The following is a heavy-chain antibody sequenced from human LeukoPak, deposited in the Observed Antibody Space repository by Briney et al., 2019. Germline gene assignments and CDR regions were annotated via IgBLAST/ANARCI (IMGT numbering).Heavy chain of an antibody. CDR2: IYYSGST. CDR1: GGSISSSSYY. Sequence: PSETLSLTCTVSGGSISSSSYYWGWIRQPPGKGLEWIGSIYYSGSTYYNPSLKSRVTISVDTSKNQFSLKLSSVTAADTAVYYCAREPWAQTGQQLVLRWFDPWGQGTLVTVSS. D-gene: IGHD6-13*01. CDR3: AREPWAQTGQQLVLRWFDP. V-gene: IGHV4-39*07. J-gene: IGHJ5*02.